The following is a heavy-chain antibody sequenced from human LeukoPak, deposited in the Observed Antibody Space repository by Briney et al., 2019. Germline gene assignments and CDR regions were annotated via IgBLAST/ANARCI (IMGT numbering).Heavy chain of an antibody. CDR1: GFTFSSYA. Sequence: GGSLRLSCAASGFTFSSYAMSWVRQAPGKGLEWVSAISGSGGSTYYADSVKGRFTISRDNSKNTLYLQMNSLRAEDTAVYYCAKVDSSGYYPFYYYGMDVWGQGTTVTVSS. CDR3: AKVDSSGYYPFYYYGMDV. V-gene: IGHV3-23*01. D-gene: IGHD3-22*01. CDR2: ISGSGGST. J-gene: IGHJ6*02.